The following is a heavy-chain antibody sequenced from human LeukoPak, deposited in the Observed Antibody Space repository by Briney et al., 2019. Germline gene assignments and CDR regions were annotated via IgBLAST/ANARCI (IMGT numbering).Heavy chain of an antibody. CDR3: AKDAGYGDYVSDY. V-gene: IGHV3-23*01. CDR1: GFTFSSYA. D-gene: IGHD4-17*01. Sequence: GGSLRCSCAASGFTFSSYAMSWVRQAPGKGLEWVSAVSGSGGSTYYADSVKGRFTISRDNSKTTLYLQMNSLRHEDTAVYYCAKDAGYGDYVSDYWGQGPLVTVSS. J-gene: IGHJ4*02. CDR2: VSGSGGST.